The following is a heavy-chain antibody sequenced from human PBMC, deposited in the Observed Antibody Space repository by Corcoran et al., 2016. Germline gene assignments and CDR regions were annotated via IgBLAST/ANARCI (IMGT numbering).Heavy chain of an antibody. CDR1: GFTFSSYG. D-gene: IGHD3-22*01. J-gene: IGHJ4*02. Sequence: QVQLVESGGGVVQPGRSLRLSCAASGFTFSSYGMHWVRQAPGKGLEWVAVISYDGSNKYYADSVKGRFTISRDNSKNTLYLQMNSLRAEDTAVYYCAKSTLHYYDSSGYYYDDYWGQGTLVTVSS. CDR3: AKSTLHYYDSSGYYYDDY. CDR2: ISYDGSNK. V-gene: IGHV3-30*18.